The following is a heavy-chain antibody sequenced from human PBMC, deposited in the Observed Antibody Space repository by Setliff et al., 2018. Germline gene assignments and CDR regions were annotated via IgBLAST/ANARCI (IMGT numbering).Heavy chain of an antibody. J-gene: IGHJ4*02. Sequence: GGSLRLSCAASGFTFSTYGMHWVRHVPGKGLLWVAGINQNGGLTFYADSVKGRFTISRDNSRNVVYLQMNNLRVEDTALYYCAKDRVPDGVWDFDYWGQGTLVTVSS. CDR3: AKDRVPDGVWDFDY. V-gene: IGHV3-NL1*01. CDR1: GFTFSTYG. CDR2: INQNGGLT. D-gene: IGHD4-17*01.